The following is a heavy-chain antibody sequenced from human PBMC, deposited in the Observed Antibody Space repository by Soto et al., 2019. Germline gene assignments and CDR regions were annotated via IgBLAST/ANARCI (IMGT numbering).Heavy chain of an antibody. V-gene: IGHV1-3*01. Sequence: AASVKVSCKASGYTFTTYPMHWVRQAPGQRLEWVGWINAGSGNTKYSQKFQGRVTIIRDTSASTAYMELSSLTSEDTAVYYCAKDLGGYTTFDYWGQGTLVTVSS. CDR1: GYTFTTYP. D-gene: IGHD6-13*01. CDR3: AKDLGGYTTFDY. CDR2: INAGSGNT. J-gene: IGHJ4*02.